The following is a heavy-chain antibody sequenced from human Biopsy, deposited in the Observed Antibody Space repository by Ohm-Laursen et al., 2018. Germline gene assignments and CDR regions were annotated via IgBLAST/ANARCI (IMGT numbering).Heavy chain of an antibody. Sequence: SVKVSCKGSGYIFTSFGVSWVRQAPGHGLEWMGWVSTYNGNTEYEQKFQGRVTMTTDTSANTAYMGLRSLRSDDTAVYFCARVREGGLLDYWGQGILVTVSS. V-gene: IGHV1-18*01. CDR3: ARVREGGLLDY. CDR2: VSTYNGNT. J-gene: IGHJ4*02. D-gene: IGHD3-16*01. CDR1: GYIFTSFG.